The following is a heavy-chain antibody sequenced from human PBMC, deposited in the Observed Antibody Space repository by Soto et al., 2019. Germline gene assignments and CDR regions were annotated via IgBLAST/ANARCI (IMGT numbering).Heavy chain of an antibody. CDR1: GDSVSSNSAA. J-gene: IGHJ6*02. V-gene: IGHV6-1*01. D-gene: IGHD1-26*01. Sequence: SQTLSLTCAISGDSVSSNSAAWNWIRQSPSRGLEWLGRTYYRSKWYNDYAVSVKSRITINPDTSKNQFSLKLSSVTAADTAVYYCAGPGPRVGAYYYYGMDVWGQGTTVTVSS. CDR3: AGPGPRVGAYYYYGMDV. CDR2: TYYRSKWYN.